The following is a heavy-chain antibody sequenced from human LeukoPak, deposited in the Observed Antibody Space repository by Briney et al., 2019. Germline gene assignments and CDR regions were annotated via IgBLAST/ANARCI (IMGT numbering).Heavy chain of an antibody. J-gene: IGHJ4*02. V-gene: IGHV4-39*07. Sequence: PSETLSLTCTVSGGSISSSSYYWGWIRQPPGKGLEWIGSIYYSGSTYYNPSLKSRVTISVDTSKNQFSLKLSSVTAADTAVYYCARVGLGLVAAADADYWGQGTLVTVSS. D-gene: IGHD6-13*01. CDR3: ARVGLGLVAAADADY. CDR1: GGSISSSSYY. CDR2: IYYSGST.